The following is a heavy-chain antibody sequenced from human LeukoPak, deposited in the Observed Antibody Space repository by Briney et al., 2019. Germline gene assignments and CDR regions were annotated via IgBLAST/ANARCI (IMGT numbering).Heavy chain of an antibody. V-gene: IGHV3-48*03. D-gene: IGHD4-17*01. CDR2: ISSGSPI. CDR3: VRVGLDYGDYVDY. CDR1: GFTFSSFE. Sequence: PGGSLRLSCAASGFTFSSFEMSWVRQAPGKGLEWVSYISSGSPIYYADSVRGRFTISRDNAKNSIYLQMNSLRAEDTAVYFCVRVGLDYGDYVDYWGQGSLVTVSS. J-gene: IGHJ4*02.